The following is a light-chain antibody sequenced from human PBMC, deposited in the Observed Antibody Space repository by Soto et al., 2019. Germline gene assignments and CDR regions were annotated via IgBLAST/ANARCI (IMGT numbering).Light chain of an antibody. CDR3: QHYNNWPPWT. V-gene: IGKV3D-15*01. J-gene: IGKJ1*01. CDR2: QTS. Sequence: EIVLTQSQATLSSFPFYSXPLXTVXSQYINTRLAWYQHRPGQAPRLLIYQTSIRAAGIPARFIGSGSGTEFTLTISSLQSEDFAVYYCQHYNNWPPWTFGQGTKVDIK. CDR1: QYINTR.